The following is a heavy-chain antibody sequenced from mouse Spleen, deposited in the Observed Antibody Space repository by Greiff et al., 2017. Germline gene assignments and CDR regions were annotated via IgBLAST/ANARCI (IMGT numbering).Heavy chain of an antibody. CDR3: ARSGGDYGYYFDY. CDR1: GFTFSSFG. J-gene: IGHJ2*01. CDR2: ISSGSSTI. V-gene: IGHV5-17*02. D-gene: IGHD1-2*01. Sequence: EVKVEESGGGLVQPGGSRKLSCAASGFTFSSFGMHWVRQAPEKGLEWVAYISSGSSTIYYADTVKGRFTISRDNPKNTLFLQMTSLRSEDTAMYYCARSGGDYGYYFDYWGQGTTLTVSS.